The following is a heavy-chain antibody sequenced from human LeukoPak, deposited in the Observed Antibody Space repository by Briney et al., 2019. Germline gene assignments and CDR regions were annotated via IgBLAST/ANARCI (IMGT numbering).Heavy chain of an antibody. D-gene: IGHD5-24*01. Sequence: GGSLRLSCEASGFNFHNFAMHWVRQAPGKGLEWVAVISNDERNKYYTDSVKGRFTISRDNSKSTVYLQMNSLRPEDTAVYYCARPSPPGDGYNPCDYWGPGALVIVSS. CDR3: ARPSPPGDGYNPCDY. CDR2: ISNDERNK. CDR1: GFNFHNFA. J-gene: IGHJ4*02. V-gene: IGHV3-30*04.